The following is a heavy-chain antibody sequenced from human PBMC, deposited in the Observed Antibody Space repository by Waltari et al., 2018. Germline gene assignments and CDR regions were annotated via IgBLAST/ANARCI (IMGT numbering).Heavy chain of an antibody. V-gene: IGHV4-4*07. CDR1: GGPISSYY. CDR3: ARGATQGYNWFDP. CDR2: IYTSGST. Sequence: QVQLQESGPGLVKPSETLSLTCTVPGGPISSYYWTWIRQPAGKGLEWIGRIYTSGSTNYNPSLKSRVTISVDKSKNQFSLKLSSVTAADTAVYYCARGATQGYNWFDPWGQGTLVTVSS. J-gene: IGHJ5*02.